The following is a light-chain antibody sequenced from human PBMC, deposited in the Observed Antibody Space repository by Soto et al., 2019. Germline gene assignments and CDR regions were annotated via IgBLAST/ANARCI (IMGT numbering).Light chain of an antibody. J-gene: IGKJ1*01. CDR3: QQYGSSGT. CDR1: QSVSSSY. CDR2: GAS. Sequence: EIVLTQSPGTLSLSPGERATLSCRASQSVSSSYLAWYQQKPGQAPRLLIYGASSRATGIPDRFSGSGPGTDFTRTISSLEPEDFGVYYCQQYGSSGTFGQGTKVDIK. V-gene: IGKV3-20*01.